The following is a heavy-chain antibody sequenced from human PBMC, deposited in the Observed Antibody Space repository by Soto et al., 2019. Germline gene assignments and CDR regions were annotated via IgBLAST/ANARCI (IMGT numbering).Heavy chain of an antibody. CDR1: GGSFSGYY. Sequence: SETLSLTCAVYGGSFSGYYWSWIRQPPGKGLEWIWEISHSGSTNYNPSLKSPGTISGHTATNQFALKLSALTAADTGGYYRGRLVRQIALDYWGKGPLVPVSS. D-gene: IGHD2-8*02. V-gene: IGHV4-34*01. J-gene: IGHJ4*02. CDR3: GRLVRQIALDY. CDR2: ISHSGST.